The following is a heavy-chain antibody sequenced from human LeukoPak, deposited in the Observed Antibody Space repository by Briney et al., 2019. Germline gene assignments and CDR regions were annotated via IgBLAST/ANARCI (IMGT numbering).Heavy chain of an antibody. CDR3: AKDPPYYYDSSGYGGGAFNI. Sequence: GGSLRLSCAASGFTFSSYAMSWVRQAPGKGLEWVSAISGSGGSTYYADSVKGRFTISRDNSKNTLYLQMNSLRAEDTAVYYCAKDPPYYYDSSGYGGGAFNIWGQGTMVTVSS. CDR2: ISGSGGST. CDR1: GFTFSSYA. V-gene: IGHV3-23*01. J-gene: IGHJ3*02. D-gene: IGHD3-22*01.